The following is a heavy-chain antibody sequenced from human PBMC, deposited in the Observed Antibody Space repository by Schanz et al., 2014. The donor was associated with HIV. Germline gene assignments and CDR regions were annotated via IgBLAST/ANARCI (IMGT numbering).Heavy chain of an antibody. V-gene: IGHV3-23*01. J-gene: IGHJ6*02. CDR1: GFTFSSYA. Sequence: EVQLLESGGGLVQPGGSLRLSCTASGFTFSSYAMSWVRQAPGKGLEWVSAISGSSITYSADSVKGRFTISRDNSKNTLYLQMNSLKSEDTAVYFCARDHRLYTNSPRVYTMDVWGQGTAVTVSS. CDR2: ISGSSIT. D-gene: IGHD2-2*02. CDR3: ARDHRLYTNSPRVYTMDV.